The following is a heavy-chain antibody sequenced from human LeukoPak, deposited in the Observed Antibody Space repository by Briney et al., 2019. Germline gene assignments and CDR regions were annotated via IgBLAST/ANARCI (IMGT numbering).Heavy chain of an antibody. CDR2: ISGSGGIT. CDR1: GFTFSSYG. CDR3: AKNTVSGGHYQYYMDV. V-gene: IGHV3-23*01. D-gene: IGHD4-11*01. Sequence: GGSLRLSCAGSGFTFSSYGMSWVRQAPGKGLEWVSCISGSGGITYHADSVKGRFTISRDNSKNTLFLQMNSLRAEDTAVYYCAKNTVSGGHYQYYMDVWGKGTTVTVSS. J-gene: IGHJ6*03.